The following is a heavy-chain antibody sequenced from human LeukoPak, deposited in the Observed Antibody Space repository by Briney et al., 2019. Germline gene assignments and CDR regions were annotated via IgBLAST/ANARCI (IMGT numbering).Heavy chain of an antibody. J-gene: IGHJ4*02. CDR2: IYYSGST. CDR3: ASEYDYVWGTLNY. V-gene: IGHV4-39*07. CDR1: GGSISSSSYY. Sequence: SETLSLTCTVSGGSISSSSYYWGWIRQPPGKGLEWIGSIYYSGSTYYNPSLKSRVTISVDTSKNQFSLKLSSVTAADTAVYYCASEYDYVWGTLNYWGQGTLVTVSS. D-gene: IGHD3-16*01.